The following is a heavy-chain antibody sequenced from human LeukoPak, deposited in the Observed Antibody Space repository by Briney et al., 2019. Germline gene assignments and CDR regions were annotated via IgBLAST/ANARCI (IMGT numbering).Heavy chain of an antibody. J-gene: IGHJ4*02. D-gene: IGHD6-6*01. CDR3: ARKRYEAARPTCFDY. Sequence: GGSLRLSCAASGLTFSSYSMNWVRQAPGKGLEWVSSISSSSSYIYYADSVKGRFTISRDNAKNSLYLQMNSLRAEDTAVYYCARKRYEAARPTCFDYWGQGTLVTVSS. V-gene: IGHV3-21*01. CDR2: ISSSSSYI. CDR1: GLTFSSYS.